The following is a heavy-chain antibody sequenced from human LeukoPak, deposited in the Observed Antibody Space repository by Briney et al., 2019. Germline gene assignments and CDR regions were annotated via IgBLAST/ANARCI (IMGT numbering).Heavy chain of an antibody. J-gene: IGHJ5*02. V-gene: IGHV3-23*01. CDR2: ISGSGGST. D-gene: IGHD2-2*01. CDR3: AKDTPRYCSSTSCYPNWFDP. Sequence: GGSLRLSCAASGFTFSNAWMSWVRQAPGKGLEWVSAISGSGGSTYYADSVKGRFTISRDNSKNTLYLQMNSLRAEDTAVYYCAKDTPRYCSSTSCYPNWFDPWGQGTLVTVSS. CDR1: GFTFSNAW.